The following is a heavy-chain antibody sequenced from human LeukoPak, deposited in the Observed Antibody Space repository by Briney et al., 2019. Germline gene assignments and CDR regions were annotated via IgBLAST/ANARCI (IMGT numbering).Heavy chain of an antibody. V-gene: IGHV4-59*01. D-gene: IGHD6-13*01. J-gene: IGHJ5*02. CDR3: GGDSSSWYRSWFDP. Sequence: SETLSLTCTVSGGSISSYYWSWIRQPPGKGLEWIWYIYYSGSTNYNPSLKSRVTISVDTSKNQFSLKLSSVTAADTAVYYCGGDSSSWYRSWFDPWGQGTLVTVSP. CDR1: GGSISSYY. CDR2: IYYSGST.